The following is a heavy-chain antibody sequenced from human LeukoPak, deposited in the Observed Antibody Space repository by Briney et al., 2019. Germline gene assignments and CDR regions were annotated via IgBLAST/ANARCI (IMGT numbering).Heavy chain of an antibody. J-gene: IGHJ4*02. V-gene: IGHV3-7*01. D-gene: IGHD3-22*01. Sequence: GGSLRLSCAASGFTFSRYWMSWVRQAPGKGLEWVANIKQDVSEKYYVDSVKGRFTISRDNAKNSLYLQMNSLRDEDTAVYYCARYYYDSSGFYGLGYWGQGTLVTVSS. CDR3: ARYYYDSSGFYGLGY. CDR2: IKQDVSEK. CDR1: GFTFSRYW.